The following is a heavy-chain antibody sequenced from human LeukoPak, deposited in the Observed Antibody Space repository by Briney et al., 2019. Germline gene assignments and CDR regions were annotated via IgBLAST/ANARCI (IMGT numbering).Heavy chain of an antibody. V-gene: IGHV1-8*03. CDR3: ARGRSTGYPYYFEY. CDR1: GYTFTSYD. D-gene: IGHD5-12*01. Sequence: ASVKVSCKASGYTFTSYDINWVRQATGQGLEWMGWMNPNSGSTGYAQKFQGRVIITRNTSISTAYMELSGLRSEDTAVYYCARGRSTGYPYYFEYWGQGTLVTVSS. CDR2: MNPNSGST. J-gene: IGHJ4*02.